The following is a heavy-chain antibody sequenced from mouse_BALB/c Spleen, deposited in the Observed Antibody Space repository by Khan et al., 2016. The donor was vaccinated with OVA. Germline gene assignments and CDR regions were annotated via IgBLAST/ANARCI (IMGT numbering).Heavy chain of an antibody. CDR2: ISSGGGYT. CDR3: AVHLSGSFAY. D-gene: IGHD4-1*01. J-gene: IGHJ3*01. CDR1: GFTFSSYS. V-gene: IGHV5-6*01. Sequence: EVELVESGGDLVKPGGSLKLSCAASGFTFSSYSMSWVRQTPDKRLEWVASISSGGGYTYYPDSVKGRFIISRDNATNTLYLQMSDLKSEDTTMYYCAVHLSGSFAYWGQGTLVTVSA.